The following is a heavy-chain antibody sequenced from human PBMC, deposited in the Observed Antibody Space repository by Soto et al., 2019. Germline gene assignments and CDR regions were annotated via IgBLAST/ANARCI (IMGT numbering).Heavy chain of an antibody. J-gene: IGHJ4*02. CDR3: ARGIMAAAHDY. CDR1: GYTFTSYS. CDR2: INAGNGNT. Sequence: QVQLVPSGAEVKKPGASVKVSCKASGYTFTSYSMHWVRQAPGQRLEWMGWINAGNGNTKYSQKLQGSVTITRDTSASTAYMDLSRLRAEDAAGYYCARGIMAAAHDYWGQGTLVTVSS. D-gene: IGHD6-13*01. V-gene: IGHV1-3*01.